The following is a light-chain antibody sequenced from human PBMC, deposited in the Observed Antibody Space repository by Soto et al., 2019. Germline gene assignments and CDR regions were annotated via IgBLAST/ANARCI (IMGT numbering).Light chain of an antibody. CDR2: ENN. CDR1: SGSIANNY. Sequence: NFMLTQPHSVSESPGKTLSISCTRSSGSIANNYVQWYQQRPGSAPTTVIYENNQRLSGVPDRFSGSTDGSSNSASLTISGLQTEDEADYYCQSYDSDFVVCGGGTKVTVL. CDR3: QSYDSDFVV. V-gene: IGLV6-57*04. J-gene: IGLJ2*01.